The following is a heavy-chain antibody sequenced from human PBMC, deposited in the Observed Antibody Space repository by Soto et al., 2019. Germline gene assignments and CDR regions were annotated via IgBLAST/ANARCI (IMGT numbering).Heavy chain of an antibody. D-gene: IGHD2-2*01. V-gene: IGHV1-24*01. CDR3: AVSSTSHKKYYYFYYMDV. Sequence: ASVKVSCKVSAYTPTESSMNWVRQAPGKGLEWMGGFDPEDGETIYAQKFQARVTMTEYTSTDTAYKELSSLRSEDTAVYYCAVSSTSHKKYYYFYYMDVWGKGTTVTVSS. CDR2: FDPEDGET. CDR1: AYTPTESS. J-gene: IGHJ6*03.